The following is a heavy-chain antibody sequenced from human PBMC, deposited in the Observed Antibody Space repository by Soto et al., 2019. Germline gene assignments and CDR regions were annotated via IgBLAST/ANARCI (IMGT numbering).Heavy chain of an antibody. J-gene: IGHJ3*02. CDR2: IYYSGST. V-gene: IGHV4-39*01. CDR1: GGSISSSSYY. D-gene: IGHD6-19*01. Sequence: SETLSLTCTVSGGSISSSSYYWGWIRQPPGKGLEWIGSIYYSGSTYYNPSLKSRVTISVDTSKNQFSLKLSSVTAADTAVYYCARRSPPQWLVLAFDIWGQGTMVTVSS. CDR3: ARRSPPQWLVLAFDI.